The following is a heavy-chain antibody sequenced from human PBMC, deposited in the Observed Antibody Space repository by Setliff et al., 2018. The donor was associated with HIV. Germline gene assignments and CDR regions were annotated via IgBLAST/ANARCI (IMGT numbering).Heavy chain of an antibody. Sequence: PGESLKISCKGSGYTFPHAWIGWVRQMPGKGLEWMGIVYPGDSSPKYSPSFQGQVTISADKSVSTAYLQWSSLKASDTAMYYCARRGVRGEHFDYWGQGTLVTVSS. CDR2: VYPGDSSP. D-gene: IGHD3-10*01. J-gene: IGHJ4*02. CDR3: ARRGVRGEHFDY. CDR1: GYTFPHAW. V-gene: IGHV5-51*01.